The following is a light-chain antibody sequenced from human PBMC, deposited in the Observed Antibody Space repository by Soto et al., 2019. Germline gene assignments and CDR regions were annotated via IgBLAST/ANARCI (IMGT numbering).Light chain of an antibody. J-gene: IGLJ2*01. CDR2: EGS. V-gene: IGLV2-23*01. CDR3: CSYAGSSTLGV. Sequence: QSALTQPASVSGSPGQSITISCTGTSSDVGSYNLVSWYQQHPGKAPKLMIYEGSKRPSGVSKRFSGSKAGNTASLTISGLQAEDEADYYCCSYAGSSTLGVFGGGTKLTVL. CDR1: SSDVGSYNL.